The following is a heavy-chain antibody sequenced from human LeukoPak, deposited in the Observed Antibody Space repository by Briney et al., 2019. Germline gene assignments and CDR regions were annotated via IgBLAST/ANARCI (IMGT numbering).Heavy chain of an antibody. J-gene: IGHJ6*02. D-gene: IGHD6-13*01. V-gene: IGHV3-23*01. CDR2: ISGSGGST. CDR3: AKDQGQQLVPGYYYYGMDV. CDR1: GFTFSSYA. Sequence: GGSLRLSCAASGFTFSSYAMSWVRQAPGKGLEWVSAISGSGGSTYYADSVKGRFTISRDNSKNTLYLQMNSLRAEDTAVYYCAKDQGQQLVPGYYYYGMDVWGQGTTVTVSS.